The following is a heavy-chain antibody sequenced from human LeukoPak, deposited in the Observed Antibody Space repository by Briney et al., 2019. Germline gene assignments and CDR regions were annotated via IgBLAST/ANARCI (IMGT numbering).Heavy chain of an antibody. V-gene: IGHV4-34*01. CDR1: GGSFSGYY. Sequence: PSETLSLTCAVYGGSFSGYYWSWIRQPPGKGLEWIGEINHSGSTNYSPSLKSRVTISVDTSKNQFSLKLSSVTAADTAVYYCARLKFGEYSYGPYYYYYGMDVWGQGITVTVSS. CDR3: ARLKFGEYSYGPYYYYYGMDV. D-gene: IGHD5-18*01. J-gene: IGHJ6*02. CDR2: INHSGST.